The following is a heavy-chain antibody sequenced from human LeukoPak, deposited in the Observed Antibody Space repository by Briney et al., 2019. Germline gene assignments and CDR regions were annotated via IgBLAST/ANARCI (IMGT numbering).Heavy chain of an antibody. CDR1: GGSFSGYY. D-gene: IGHD2-2*01. CDR3: ARGGVVVVPDAMGWATNWFDP. V-gene: IGHV4-34*01. J-gene: IGHJ5*02. CDR2: INHSGST. Sequence: SETLSLTCAVYGGSFSGYYWSWIRQPPGKGLEWIGEINHSGSTNYNPSLKSRVTISVDTSKNQFSLKLSSVTAADTAVYYCARGGVVVVPDAMGWATNWFDPWGQGTLVTVSS.